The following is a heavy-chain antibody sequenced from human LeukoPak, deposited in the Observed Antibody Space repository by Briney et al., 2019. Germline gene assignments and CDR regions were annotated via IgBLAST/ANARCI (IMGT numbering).Heavy chain of an antibody. Sequence: SGTLSLTCAVSGDSISGTNWWSWVRQSPGKGLEWIGEMYHTGSSNYTPSLKSRVTISVDKSKNQFSLRLSSVTAADTAVYYCSRLYGDYGWFDPWGQGTLVTVSS. CDR2: MYHTGSS. V-gene: IGHV4-4*02. J-gene: IGHJ5*02. CDR3: SRLYGDYGWFDP. D-gene: IGHD4-17*01. CDR1: GDSISGTNW.